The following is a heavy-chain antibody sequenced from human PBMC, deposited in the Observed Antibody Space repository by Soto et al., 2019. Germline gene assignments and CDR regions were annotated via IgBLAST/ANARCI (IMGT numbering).Heavy chain of an antibody. Sequence: GGSLRLSCAASGFTFSSYSMNWVRQAPGKGLEWVSSISSGSSYIYYADSVKGRFTISRDNAKNSLYLQMNSLRAEDTAVYYCARDTYYYDSSGSLHYWGQGTLVTVSS. CDR2: ISSGSSYI. D-gene: IGHD3-22*01. CDR1: GFTFSSYS. V-gene: IGHV3-21*06. J-gene: IGHJ4*02. CDR3: ARDTYYYDSSGSLHY.